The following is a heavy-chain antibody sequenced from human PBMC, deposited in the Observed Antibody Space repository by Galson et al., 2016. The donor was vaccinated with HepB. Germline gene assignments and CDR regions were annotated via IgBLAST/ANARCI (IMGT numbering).Heavy chain of an antibody. J-gene: IGHJ4*02. V-gene: IGHV5-51*01. D-gene: IGHD3-10*01. CDR1: GYSFTSYW. CDR2: IYPGDSDT. Sequence: QSGAEVKKPGESLKISCKGSGYSFTSYWIGWVRQMPGKGLEWMGIIYPGDSDTRYSPSFQAQVTISADKSISTAYLQWSSLKASDTAMYYCARRYAYRGSGIYPSIGWGQGTQVTVSS. CDR3: ARRYAYRGSGIYPSIG.